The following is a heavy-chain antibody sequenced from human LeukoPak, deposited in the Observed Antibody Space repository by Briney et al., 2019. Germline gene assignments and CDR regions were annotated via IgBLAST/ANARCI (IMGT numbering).Heavy chain of an antibody. D-gene: IGHD2-21*01. V-gene: IGHV3-23*01. Sequence: ETLSLTCAVYGESFSGFQWSWVRQAPGKGLEWVSAISGSGGSTYYADSVKGRFTISRDNSKNTLYLQMNSLRAEDTAVYYCAKDVVPFDYWGQGTLVTVSS. CDR2: ISGSGGST. CDR1: GESFSGFQ. J-gene: IGHJ4*02. CDR3: AKDVVPFDY.